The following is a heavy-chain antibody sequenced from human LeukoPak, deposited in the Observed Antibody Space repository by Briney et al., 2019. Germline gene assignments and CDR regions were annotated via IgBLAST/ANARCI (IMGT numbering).Heavy chain of an antibody. CDR1: GGTFSSYA. CDR3: AREDSSGWDSYYYGMDV. Sequence: SVKVSCKASGGTFSSYAISWVRQAPGQGLEWMGRIIPILGIANYAQKFQGRVTITADKSTSTAYMELSSLRSEDTAVYYCAREDSSGWDSYYYGMDVWGQGTTVTVSS. D-gene: IGHD6-19*01. J-gene: IGHJ6*02. CDR2: IIPILGIA. V-gene: IGHV1-69*04.